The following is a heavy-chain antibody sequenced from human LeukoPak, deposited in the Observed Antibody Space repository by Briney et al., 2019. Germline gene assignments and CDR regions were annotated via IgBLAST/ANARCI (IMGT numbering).Heavy chain of an antibody. V-gene: IGHV3-9*01. CDR2: ITWNSGSI. CDR1: GFSFDDYG. J-gene: IGHJ4*02. Sequence: GGSLRLSCAASGFSFDDYGMHWVRQAPGKGLEWVSGITWNSGSIGYADSVKGRFTISRDNAKNSLYLQMHSLRAEDTALYYCVKAGQGCLDYWGQGTLVAVSS. CDR3: VKAGQGCLDY. D-gene: IGHD2-15*01.